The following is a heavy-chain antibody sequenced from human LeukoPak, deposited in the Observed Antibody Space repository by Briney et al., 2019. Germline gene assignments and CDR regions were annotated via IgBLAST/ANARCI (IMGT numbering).Heavy chain of an antibody. D-gene: IGHD1-26*01. CDR2: ISSSGGST. J-gene: IGHJ3*02. V-gene: IGHV3-23*01. CDR3: ARALVGALGAFDI. CDR1: GFTFSSYG. Sequence: GGSLRLSCAASGFTFSSYGMSWVRQAPGKGLEWVSGISSSGGSTYYADSVKGRFTISRDSSKNSLYLQMNSLRAEDTAVYYCARALVGALGAFDIWGQGTMVTVSS.